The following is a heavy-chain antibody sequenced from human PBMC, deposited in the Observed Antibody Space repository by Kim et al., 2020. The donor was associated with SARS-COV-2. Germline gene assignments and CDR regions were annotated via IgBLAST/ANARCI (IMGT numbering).Heavy chain of an antibody. CDR2: ISYDGGNK. D-gene: IGHD3-10*01. V-gene: IGHV3-30*18. CDR3: AKDQGMVPQGAMDV. J-gene: IGHJ6*02. CDR1: GFSFRTYG. Sequence: GGSLRLSCVASGFSFRTYGIHWVRKVPGKGLDWVAGISYDGGNKYYADSVKGRFIISRDNSKNTLSLQMNTLRAEDTALYYCAKDQGMVPQGAMDVWGQGTTVTVSS.